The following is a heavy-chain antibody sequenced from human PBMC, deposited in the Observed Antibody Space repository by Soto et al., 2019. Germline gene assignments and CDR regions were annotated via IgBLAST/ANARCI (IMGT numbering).Heavy chain of an antibody. J-gene: IGHJ4*02. CDR3: AKDRSITMIVVVITSFDY. V-gene: IGHV3-23*01. CDR1: GFTFSSYA. CDR2: ISGSGGST. D-gene: IGHD3-22*01. Sequence: GGSLRLSCAASGFTFSSYAMSWVRQAPGKALEWVSAISGSGGSTYYADSVKGRFTISRDNSKNTLYLQMNSLRAEDTAVYYCAKDRSITMIVVVITSFDYWGQGTLVTVSS.